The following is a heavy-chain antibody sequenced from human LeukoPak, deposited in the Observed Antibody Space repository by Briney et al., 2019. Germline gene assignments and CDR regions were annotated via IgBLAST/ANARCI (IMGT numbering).Heavy chain of an antibody. CDR3: ARGTSYGDYGDY. V-gene: IGHV1-46*01. J-gene: IGHJ4*02. D-gene: IGHD4-17*01. CDR1: GGTFSSYA. CDR2: INPSGGST. Sequence: ASVKVSCKASGGTFSSYAISWVRQAPGQGLEWMGIINPSGGSTTYAQKFQGSVTMTRDTSTSTVYVELSSLRSEDTAVYYCARGTSYGDYGDYWGQGTLVTVSS.